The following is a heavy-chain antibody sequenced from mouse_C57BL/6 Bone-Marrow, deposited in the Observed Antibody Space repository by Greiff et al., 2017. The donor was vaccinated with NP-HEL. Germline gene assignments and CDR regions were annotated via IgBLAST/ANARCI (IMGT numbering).Heavy chain of an antibody. CDR2: IDPENGDT. J-gene: IGHJ1*03. CDR3: TTYFYYYGSSFYWYFDV. Sequence: VQLKQSGAELVRPGASVKLSCTASGFNIKDDYMHWVKQRPEQGLEWIGWIDPENGDTEYASKFQGKATITADTSSNTAYLQLSSLTSEDTAVYYCTTYFYYYGSSFYWYFDVWGTGTTVTVSS. CDR1: GFNIKDDY. V-gene: IGHV14-4*01. D-gene: IGHD1-1*01.